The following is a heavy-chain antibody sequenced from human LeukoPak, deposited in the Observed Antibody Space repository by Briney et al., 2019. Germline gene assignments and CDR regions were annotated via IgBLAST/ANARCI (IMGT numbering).Heavy chain of an antibody. D-gene: IGHD3-10*01. CDR2: ISGDGGST. V-gene: IGHV3-43*02. J-gene: IGHJ4*02. Sequence: GGSLRLSCAASGFTFDDYAMQWVRQAPGKGLEWVSLISGDGGSTYYADSVKGRFTISRDNSKNSLYLQMNSLRTEDTALYYCAKVAWFGELFDYWGQGTLVTVSS. CDR1: GFTFDDYA. CDR3: AKVAWFGELFDY.